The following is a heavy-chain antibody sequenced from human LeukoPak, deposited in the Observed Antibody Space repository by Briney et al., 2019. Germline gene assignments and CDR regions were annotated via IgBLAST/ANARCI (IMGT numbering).Heavy chain of an antibody. Sequence: SQTLSLTCALSGDRFSSNRPAWSWVRQSPSSCLECLGRAYDRAEWYNDYAVSMKSRITINTDTSKDQFSLQLNSVTAEDTAVYYCARDAGSGWSSFDYWGQGTLVTVSS. CDR2: AYDRAEWYN. V-gene: IGHV6-1*01. CDR3: ARDAGSGWSSFDY. J-gene: IGHJ4*02. D-gene: IGHD6-19*01. CDR1: GDRFSSNRPA.